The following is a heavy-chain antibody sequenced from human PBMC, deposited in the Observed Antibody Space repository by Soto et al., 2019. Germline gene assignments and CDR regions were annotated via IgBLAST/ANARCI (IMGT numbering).Heavy chain of an antibody. Sequence: PSETLSLTCTVSGGSISSGGSYWSWIRQHPGKGLEWIGYIYYSGSTYYNPSLKSRVTISVDTSKNQFSLKLSSVTAADTAVYHCASSARVAMIVQYWGQGTLVTVSS. CDR1: GGSISSGGSY. D-gene: IGHD3-22*01. V-gene: IGHV4-31*03. J-gene: IGHJ4*02. CDR3: ASSARVAMIVQY. CDR2: IYYSGST.